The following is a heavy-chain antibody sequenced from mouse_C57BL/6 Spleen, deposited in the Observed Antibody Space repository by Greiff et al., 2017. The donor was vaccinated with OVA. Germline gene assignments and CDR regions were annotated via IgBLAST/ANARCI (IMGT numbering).Heavy chain of an antibody. CDR2: ISYDGSN. V-gene: IGHV3-6*01. Sequence: EVQLQESGPGLVKPSQSLSLTCSVTGYSITSGYYWNWIRQFPGNKLEWMGYISYDGSNNYNPSLKNRISITRDTSKNQFFLKLNSVTTEDTATYYCARANSYYSNYEGYYYAMDYWGQGTSVTVSS. CDR3: ARANSYYSNYEGYYYAMDY. J-gene: IGHJ4*01. CDR1: GYSITSGYY. D-gene: IGHD2-5*01.